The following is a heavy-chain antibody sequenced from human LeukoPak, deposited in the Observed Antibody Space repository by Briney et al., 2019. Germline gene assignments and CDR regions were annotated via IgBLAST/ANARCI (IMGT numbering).Heavy chain of an antibody. D-gene: IGHD5-18*01. V-gene: IGHV1-46*01. CDR3: ASESGYSYGYD. Sequence: ASVKVSCKASGYTFTSYYMHWVRQAPGQGLEWMGIINPSGGSTSYAQKFQGRVTMTRDTTTSTVYMGLSSLRSEDTAVYYCASESGYSYGYDWGQGTLVTVSS. CDR1: GYTFTSYY. J-gene: IGHJ4*02. CDR2: INPSGGST.